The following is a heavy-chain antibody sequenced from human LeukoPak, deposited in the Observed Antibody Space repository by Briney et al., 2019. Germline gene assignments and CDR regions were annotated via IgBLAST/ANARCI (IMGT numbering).Heavy chain of an antibody. Sequence: SETLSLTCIVSGGSISSSTYYWGWIRQPPGRGLDWIGSIYYSGSTYYNPSLKSRVTISVDTSKNQFSLKLSSVTAADTAVYYCARATGTYYYDSSGYRYWGQGTLVTVSS. CDR2: IYYSGST. CDR1: GGSISSSTYY. J-gene: IGHJ4*02. CDR3: ARATGTYYYDSSGYRY. V-gene: IGHV4-39*07. D-gene: IGHD3-22*01.